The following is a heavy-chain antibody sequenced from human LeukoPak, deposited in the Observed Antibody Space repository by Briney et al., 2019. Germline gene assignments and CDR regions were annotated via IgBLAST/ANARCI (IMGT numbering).Heavy chain of an antibody. J-gene: IGHJ4*02. D-gene: IGHD6-19*01. CDR3: AKSRPRIGSSGCFDY. CDR2: ISGSGGST. Sequence: GGSLTLSCAASGFTFSSYAMSWVRQAPGKGLEWVSAISGSGGSTYYADSVKGRSTISRDNSKNTLYLQMNSLRAEVTAVYYGAKSRPRIGSSGCFDYWGQGALVTVSP. V-gene: IGHV3-23*01. CDR1: GFTFSSYA.